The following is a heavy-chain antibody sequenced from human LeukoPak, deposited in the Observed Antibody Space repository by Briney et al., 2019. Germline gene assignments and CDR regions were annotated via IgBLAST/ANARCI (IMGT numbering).Heavy chain of an antibody. Sequence: GGSLRPSCAASGFTVSSNYMSWVRQAPGKGLEWVSVIYSGGSTYYADSVKGRFTISRDNSKNTLYLQMNSLRAEDTAVYYCASSSGYYDREDYWGQGPLVTVSS. CDR2: IYSGGST. J-gene: IGHJ4*02. D-gene: IGHD3-22*01. CDR1: GFTVSSNY. V-gene: IGHV3-53*01. CDR3: ASSSGYYDREDY.